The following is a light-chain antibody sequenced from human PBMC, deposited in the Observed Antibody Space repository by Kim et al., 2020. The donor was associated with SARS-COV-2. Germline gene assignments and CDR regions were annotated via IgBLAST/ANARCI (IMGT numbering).Light chain of an antibody. Sequence: SLSPGERATLSCWASQSVSSCLAWYQQKPGQAPRLLVYDASNRATGIPARFSGSGSETDFTLTISSLEPEEFAVYYCQQYSNLITFGQGTRLEIK. CDR2: DAS. CDR3: QQYSNLIT. J-gene: IGKJ5*01. CDR1: QSVSSC. V-gene: IGKV3-11*01.